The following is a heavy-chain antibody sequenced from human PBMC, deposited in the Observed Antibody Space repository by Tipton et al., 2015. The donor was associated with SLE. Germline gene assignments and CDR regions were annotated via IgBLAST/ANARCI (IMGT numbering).Heavy chain of an antibody. CDR2: IYYGGST. J-gene: IGHJ3*02. D-gene: IGHD3-10*01. Sequence: LRLSCTVSGGSISSYYWSWIRQPPGKGLEWIGYIYYGGSTNYNPSLKSRVTISVDTSKNQFSLKLSSVTAADTAVYYCARGFRYYGSGRFGSFDIWGLGTLVTVSS. CDR1: GGSISSYY. V-gene: IGHV4-59*12. CDR3: ARGFRYYGSGRFGSFDI.